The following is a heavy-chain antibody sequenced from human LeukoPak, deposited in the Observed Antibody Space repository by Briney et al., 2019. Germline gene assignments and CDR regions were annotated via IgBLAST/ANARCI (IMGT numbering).Heavy chain of an antibody. CDR1: GYTFTGYY. D-gene: IGHD2-2*01. J-gene: IGHJ5*02. CDR3: ARDFSAYCSSTSCRNWFDP. CDR2: INPNSGGT. V-gene: IGHV1-2*02. Sequence: ASVKVSCKASGYTFTGYYMHWVRQAPGQGLEWMGWINPNSGGTNYAQKFQGRVTMIRDTSISTAYMELSRLRSDDTAVYYCARDFSAYCSSTSCRNWFDPWGQGTLVTVSS.